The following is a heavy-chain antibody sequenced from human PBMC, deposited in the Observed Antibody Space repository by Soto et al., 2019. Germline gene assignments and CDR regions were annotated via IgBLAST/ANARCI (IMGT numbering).Heavy chain of an antibody. J-gene: IGHJ3*02. D-gene: IGHD3-3*01. Sequence: HPGGSLRLSCAASGFTFSSYAMSWVRQAPGKGLEWVSAISGSGGSTYYADSVKGRFTISRDNSKNTLYLQMNSLRAEDTAVYYCAKDLGDFWLGGPDAFDIWGQGTMVTVSS. V-gene: IGHV3-23*01. CDR1: GFTFSSYA. CDR3: AKDLGDFWLGGPDAFDI. CDR2: ISGSGGST.